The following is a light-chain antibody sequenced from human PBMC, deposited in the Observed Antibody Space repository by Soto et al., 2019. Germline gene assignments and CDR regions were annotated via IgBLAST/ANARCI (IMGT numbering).Light chain of an antibody. V-gene: IGKV4-1*01. J-gene: IGKJ4*01. Sequence: DIVMIQSPDSLAVSLGERATINCKSSQRVLYSSNNKNYLTWYQQKPGQPPKLLIYWASTRESGVPDRFSGSGSGTDFTLTISSLQAEDVAVYYCQQYYSTPLTFGGGTKVDIK. CDR2: WAS. CDR3: QQYYSTPLT. CDR1: QRVLYSSNNKNY.